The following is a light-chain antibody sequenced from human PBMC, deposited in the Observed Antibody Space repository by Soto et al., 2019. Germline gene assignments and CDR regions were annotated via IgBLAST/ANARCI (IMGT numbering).Light chain of an antibody. CDR2: EVS. CDR1: SSDVGYSNS. J-gene: IGLJ1*01. CDR3: SSYAGSYNFV. Sequence: QSALTKPPSASGSPGQSVTISCTATSSDVGYSNSVCWHQQHPGKAPKLMIYEVSKRATGVPDRFSGSKSGNTASLTVSGLQAEDEADYYCSSYAGSYNFVFGTGTKLTVL. V-gene: IGLV2-8*01.